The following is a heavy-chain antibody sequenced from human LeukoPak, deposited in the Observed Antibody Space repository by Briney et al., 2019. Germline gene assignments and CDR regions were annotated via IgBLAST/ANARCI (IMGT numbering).Heavy chain of an antibody. Sequence: GGSLRLSCVPSGFTFSSHEMKWVRHAPGKGLEWISYISSCGSAKYYADSVKGRFTIYRDNARDYVDLQMNSLSGEDTAVYFCVRAAHYDSSGFYRPDYWGQGALVTVSS. CDR3: VRAAHYDSSGFYRPDY. J-gene: IGHJ4*02. CDR2: ISSCGSAK. D-gene: IGHD3-22*01. CDR1: GFTFSSHE. V-gene: IGHV3-48*03.